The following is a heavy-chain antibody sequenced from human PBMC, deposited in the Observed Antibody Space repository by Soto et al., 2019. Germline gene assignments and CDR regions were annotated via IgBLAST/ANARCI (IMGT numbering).Heavy chain of an antibody. Sequence: QVQLQEAGPGLVKPSETLSLTCTVSGGSVSSDTHYWSWIRQPPGKRLEWLGFIYSSGSTNYNPSLTSRVTMSVDTSKNQFSLKLRSVIVADTAVYHCARFVRSCSGTTCYTRADVWGQGTTVTVSS. D-gene: IGHD2-2*02. CDR3: ARFVRSCSGTTCYTRADV. CDR2: IYSSGST. J-gene: IGHJ6*02. V-gene: IGHV4-61*01. CDR1: GGSVSSDTHY.